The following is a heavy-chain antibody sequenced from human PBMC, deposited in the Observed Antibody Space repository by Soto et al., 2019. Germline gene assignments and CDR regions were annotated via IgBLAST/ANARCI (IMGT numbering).Heavy chain of an antibody. Sequence: QVQLQESGPGLVKPSQILSLTYTVSGGSLSSGGYYWSWIRQHPGKGLEWIGYIYYSGSTYYNPSLKSRVTISVNTSKNQFSLKLNSVTAADTAVYYCARGGNGGVDYWGQGTLVTVSS. J-gene: IGHJ4*02. CDR3: ARGGNGGVDY. CDR1: GGSLSSGGYY. V-gene: IGHV4-31*03. D-gene: IGHD2-21*01. CDR2: IYYSGST.